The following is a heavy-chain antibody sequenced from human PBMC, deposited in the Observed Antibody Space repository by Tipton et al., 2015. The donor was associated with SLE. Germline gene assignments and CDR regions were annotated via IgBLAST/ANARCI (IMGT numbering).Heavy chain of an antibody. D-gene: IGHD2-2*02. J-gene: IGHJ3*02. CDR1: GYTFSEYTVSGYY. CDR2: INPNSGGT. V-gene: IGHV1-2*02. Sequence: QVQLVQSGGEVRKPGASVKVSCKALGYTFSEYTVSGYYVHWVRQAPGQGLEWMGWINPNSGGTKYAEKFRGRVTLTRDTSISTVYMDLRTLTSDDTGVYFCARVADLAVEAGAIHDAFDIWGLGTMVTVSS. CDR3: ARVADLAVEAGAIHDAFDI.